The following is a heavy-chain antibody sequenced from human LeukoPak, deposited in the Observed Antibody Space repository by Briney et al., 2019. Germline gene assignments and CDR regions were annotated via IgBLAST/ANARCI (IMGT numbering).Heavy chain of an antibody. CDR1: GGSISSSSYY. CDR2: IYYSGST. CDR3: ARPKSKPASRLTAAGAFDI. J-gene: IGHJ3*02. D-gene: IGHD6-13*01. V-gene: IGHV4-39*01. Sequence: SSETLSLTCTVSGGSISSSSYYWGCILQPPGKGLECIGSIYYSGSTYYNPSLKSRVTISVDTSKNQFSLKLSPVTAADTAVYYCARPKSKPASRLTAAGAFDIWGQGTMVTVSS.